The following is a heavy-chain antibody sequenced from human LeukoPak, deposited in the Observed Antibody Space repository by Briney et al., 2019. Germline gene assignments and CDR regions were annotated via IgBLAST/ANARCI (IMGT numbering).Heavy chain of an antibody. Sequence: TSETLSLTCTVSGGSISSYYWSWIRQPRGKGLEWIGYIYYSGSTNYNPSLKSRVTISVDTSKNQFSLKLSSVTAADTAVYYCASSPGRWEPFDYWGQGTLVTVSS. J-gene: IGHJ4*02. CDR2: IYYSGST. D-gene: IGHD1-26*01. CDR1: GGSISSYY. CDR3: ASSPGRWEPFDY. V-gene: IGHV4-59*08.